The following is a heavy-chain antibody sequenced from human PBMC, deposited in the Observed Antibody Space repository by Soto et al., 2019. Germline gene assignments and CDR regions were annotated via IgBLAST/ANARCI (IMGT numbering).Heavy chain of an antibody. Sequence: QVQLVQSGAEVKKPGASVKVSCKASGYTFTSYGISWVRQAPGQGLEWMGWISAYNGNTNYAQKLQGRVTMTTDTSTSTAYMELRSLRSDDTAVYYCSRDRRFLEWLILFDPWGQGTLVTVSS. CDR1: GYTFTSYG. CDR2: ISAYNGNT. CDR3: SRDRRFLEWLILFDP. V-gene: IGHV1-18*01. D-gene: IGHD3-3*01. J-gene: IGHJ5*02.